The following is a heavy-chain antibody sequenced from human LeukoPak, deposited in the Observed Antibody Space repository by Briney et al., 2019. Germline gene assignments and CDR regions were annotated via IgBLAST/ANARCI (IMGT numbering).Heavy chain of an antibody. V-gene: IGHV1-69*04. CDR3: ARDAVTMAEYGMDV. D-gene: IGHD3-10*01. J-gene: IGHJ6*02. CDR1: GGTFSRYA. CDR2: IIPILGIA. Sequence: SVKVSCKASGGTFSRYAISWVRQAPGQGLEWMGRIIPILGIANYAQKFQGRVTITADKSTSTAYMELSSLRSEDTAVYYCARDAVTMAEYGMDVWGQGTTVTVSS.